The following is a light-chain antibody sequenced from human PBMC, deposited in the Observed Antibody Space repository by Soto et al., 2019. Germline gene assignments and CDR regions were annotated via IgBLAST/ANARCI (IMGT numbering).Light chain of an antibody. CDR3: QQRSNWPRT. CDR2: GTS. J-gene: IGKJ1*01. Sequence: EIVMTQSPATLSVSPGERATLSCRASQGVSSNLAWYQQKPGQAPRLLIYGTSTRATGIPARFSGSGSGTEFTLTISSLQSEDFAVYYCQQRSNWPRTFGQGTKVDIK. V-gene: IGKV3-15*01. CDR1: QGVSSN.